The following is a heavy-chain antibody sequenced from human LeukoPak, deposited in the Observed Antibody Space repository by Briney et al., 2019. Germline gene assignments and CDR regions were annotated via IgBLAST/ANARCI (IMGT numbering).Heavy chain of an antibody. D-gene: IGHD3-16*01. CDR1: GGSFSGYY. V-gene: IGHV4-34*01. CDR2: INHSGST. CDR3: AREPWGGYPRGPNWFDP. J-gene: IGHJ5*02. Sequence: SETLSLTCAVYGGSFSGYYWSWIRQPPGKGLEWIGEINHSGSTNYNPSLKSRVTISVDTSKNQFSLKLSSVTAADTAVYYCAREPWGGYPRGPNWFDPWGQGTLVTVSS.